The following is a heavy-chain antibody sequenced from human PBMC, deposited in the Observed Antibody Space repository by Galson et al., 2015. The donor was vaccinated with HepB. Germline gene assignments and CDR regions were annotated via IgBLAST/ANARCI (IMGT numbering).Heavy chain of an antibody. V-gene: IGHV6-1*01. D-gene: IGHD3-10*01. Sequence: CAISEDSVSSYSAAWNWIRQSPSGGLEWLGRTYYRSKWSNDYAVSVKGRITISPDTSKNQFSLQLNSVTPEDTAVYYCASSMVRGYYFYGVDVWGQGTTVTVSS. CDR3: ASSMVRGYYFYGVDV. J-gene: IGHJ6*02. CDR2: TYYRSKWSN. CDR1: EDSVSSYSAA.